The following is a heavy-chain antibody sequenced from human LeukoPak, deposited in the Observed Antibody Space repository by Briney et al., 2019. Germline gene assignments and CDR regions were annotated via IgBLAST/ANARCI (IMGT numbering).Heavy chain of an antibody. Sequence: GGSLRLSCAASGFTFSSYAMSWVRQAPGKGLEWVSAISGSGGSTYYADSVKGRFTISRDNSKNTLYLQMNNLRAEDTAGYYCAKVPAQLVGATSYFDYWGQGTLVTVSS. V-gene: IGHV3-23*01. J-gene: IGHJ4*02. CDR2: ISGSGGST. D-gene: IGHD1-26*01. CDR1: GFTFSSYA. CDR3: AKVPAQLVGATSYFDY.